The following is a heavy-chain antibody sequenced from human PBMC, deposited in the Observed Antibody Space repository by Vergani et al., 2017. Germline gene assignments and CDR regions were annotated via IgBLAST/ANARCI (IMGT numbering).Heavy chain of an antibody. CDR2: INPSGGST. CDR1: GYTFTSYY. CDR3: AKPAAGPEGLGIWQSGGAFDI. Sequence: QVQLVQSGAEVKKPGASVKVSCKASGYTFTSYYMHWVRQAPGQGLEWMGIINPSGGSTSYAQKFQGRVTMTRDTSTSTVYMELSSLRSEDTAVYYCAKPAAGPEGLGIWQSGGAFDIWGQGTMVTVSS. D-gene: IGHD3-10*01. J-gene: IGHJ3*02. V-gene: IGHV1-46*01.